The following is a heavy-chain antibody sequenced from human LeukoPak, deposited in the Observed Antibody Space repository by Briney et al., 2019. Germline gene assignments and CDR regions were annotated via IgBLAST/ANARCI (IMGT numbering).Heavy chain of an antibody. Sequence: GGSLRLSCAASGFTFSDYYMSWVRQAPGKGLEWVSVIYDDSSTFYAGSVKGRFSISRDNSKNTLYLQMNSLRAEDTGVYYCARVQDSGLFRWFWGQGTLVTVSS. J-gene: IGHJ4*02. CDR3: ARVQDSGLFRWF. CDR1: GFTFSDYY. CDR2: IYDDSST. V-gene: IGHV3-66*01. D-gene: IGHD1-26*01.